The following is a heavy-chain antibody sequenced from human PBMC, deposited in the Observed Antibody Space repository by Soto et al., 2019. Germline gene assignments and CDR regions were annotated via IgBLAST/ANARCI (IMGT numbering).Heavy chain of an antibody. CDR3: ARNTCGRYCEY. CDR1: SSPINSRYY. D-gene: IGHD2-21*01. Sequence: SETLSLTCTVSSSPINSRYYWGWIRQTPGKGLEWVASIYHSGSTHYNPSLKSRATISVDTSNNQFSLRLRSVTAADTAIFYCARNTCGRYCEYWGRGTQVTVSS. J-gene: IGHJ4*02. CDR2: IYHSGST. V-gene: IGHV4-38-2*02.